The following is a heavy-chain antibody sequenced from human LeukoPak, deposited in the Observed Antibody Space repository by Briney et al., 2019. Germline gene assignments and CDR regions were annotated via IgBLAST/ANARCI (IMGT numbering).Heavy chain of an antibody. CDR2: IYYSGST. J-gene: IGHJ4*02. Sequence: SETLSLTCTVSGGSISSSSYYWGWIRQPPGKGLEWIVSIYYSGSTYYYPSLKSRVTISVDTSKNQFSPKLSSVTASDTAVYYCARQNYYDFWSGYAFDYWGQGTLVTVSS. CDR1: GGSISSSSYY. CDR3: ARQNYYDFWSGYAFDY. V-gene: IGHV4-39*01. D-gene: IGHD3-3*01.